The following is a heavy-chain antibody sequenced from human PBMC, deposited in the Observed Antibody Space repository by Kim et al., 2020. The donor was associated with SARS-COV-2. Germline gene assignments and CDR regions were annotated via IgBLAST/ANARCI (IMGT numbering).Heavy chain of an antibody. V-gene: IGHV5-51*01. CDR2: IYPGDSDT. J-gene: IGHJ4*02. D-gene: IGHD5-12*01. CDR1: GYSFTSYW. CDR3: ARLAPWSGYERRYGRYFDY. Sequence: GASLQISCKGSGYSFTSYWIGWVRQMPGKGLEWMGIIYPGDSDTRYSPSFQGQVTISADKSISTAYLQWSSLKASDTAMYYCARLAPWSGYERRYGRYFDYWGQGTLVTVSS.